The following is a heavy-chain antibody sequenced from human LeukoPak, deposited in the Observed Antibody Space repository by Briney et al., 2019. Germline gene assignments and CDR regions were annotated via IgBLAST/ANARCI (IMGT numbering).Heavy chain of an antibody. Sequence: GGSLRLSSAASGFTFSSYSMNWVRQAPGKGLEWVSSISSSSSYIYYADSVKGRFTISRDNAKNSLYLQMNSLRAEDTAVYYCARDSKEYSSSSFDYWGQGTLVTVSS. CDR2: ISSSSSYI. V-gene: IGHV3-21*01. CDR1: GFTFSSYS. CDR3: ARDSKEYSSSSFDY. D-gene: IGHD6-6*01. J-gene: IGHJ4*02.